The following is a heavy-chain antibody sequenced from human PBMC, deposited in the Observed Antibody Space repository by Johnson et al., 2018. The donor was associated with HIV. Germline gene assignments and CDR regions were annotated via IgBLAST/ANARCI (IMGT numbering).Heavy chain of an antibody. D-gene: IGHD5/OR15-5a*01. CDR2: ISSSGSTT. J-gene: IGHJ3*01. Sequence: QMQLVESGGGLVKPGGSLRLSCAASGFTFSDYYMSWIRQAPGKGLEWVSYISSSGSTTYYADSVKGRFTISRDNAKNSLYLQVNSLRVEDTAVYYCAKRGDLYDSTASFDAFEVWGQGTMVTVSS. CDR3: AKRGDLYDSTASFDAFEV. CDR1: GFTFSDYY. V-gene: IGHV3-11*04.